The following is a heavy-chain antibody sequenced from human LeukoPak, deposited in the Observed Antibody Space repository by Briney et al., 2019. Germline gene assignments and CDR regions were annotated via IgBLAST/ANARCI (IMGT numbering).Heavy chain of an antibody. J-gene: IGHJ4*02. V-gene: IGHV4-59*01. CDR2: IYYSGST. CDR1: GGSISSYY. CDR3: ARFYDSSGYYYSN. D-gene: IGHD3-22*01. Sequence: PSETLSLTCTVSGGSISSYYWSWIRQPPGKGLEWIGYIYYSGSTNYNPSLKSRVTISVDTSKNQFSLKLSSVTAADTAVYYCARFYDSSGYYYSNWGQGTLVTVSS.